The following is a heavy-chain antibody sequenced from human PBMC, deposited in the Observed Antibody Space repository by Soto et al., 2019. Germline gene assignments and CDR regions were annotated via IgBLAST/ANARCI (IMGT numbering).Heavy chain of an antibody. CDR3: AIDPMSYTGGFDACFDP. V-gene: IGHV3-23*01. CDR2: VTDSGGST. J-gene: IGHJ5*02. D-gene: IGHD2-8*02. Sequence: EVQLLESGGALVQPGGSLKLSCAASGFTFSSYAMSWVRQAPGKGLEWVSTVTDSGGSTYYAGSVKGRFTLTRDKSKLMLYLQMSGFRAEDTAVYYCAIDPMSYTGGFDACFDPWGQGALDIVAS. CDR1: GFTFSSYA.